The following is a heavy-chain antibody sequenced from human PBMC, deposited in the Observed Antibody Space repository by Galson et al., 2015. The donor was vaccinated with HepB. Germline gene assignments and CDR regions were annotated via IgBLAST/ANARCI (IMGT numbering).Heavy chain of an antibody. D-gene: IGHD3-22*01. CDR2: INPNSGGT. Sequence: SVKVSCKASGYTFTGYYMHWVRQAPGQGLEWMGWINPNSGGTNYAQKFQGRVTMTRDTSISTAYMELSRLRSDDTAVYYCARSPRDSGYYVPFDYWGQGTLVTVSS. J-gene: IGHJ4*02. CDR3: ARSPRDSGYYVPFDY. CDR1: GYTFTGYY. V-gene: IGHV1-2*02.